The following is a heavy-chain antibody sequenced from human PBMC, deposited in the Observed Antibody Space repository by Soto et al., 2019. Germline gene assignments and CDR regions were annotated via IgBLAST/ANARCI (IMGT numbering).Heavy chain of an antibody. D-gene: IGHD3-9*01. V-gene: IGHV3-43D*03. CDR1: GFTFDDYA. J-gene: IGHJ4*02. CDR3: AKDARATGRGHYDILTGYSRGIDY. Sequence: GGSLRLSCAASGFTFDDYAMHWVRQAPGKGLEWVSLISWDGGSTYYADSVKGRFTISRDNSKNSLYLQMNSLRAEDTALYYCAKDARATGRGHYDILTGYSRGIDYWGQGTLVTVSS. CDR2: ISWDGGST.